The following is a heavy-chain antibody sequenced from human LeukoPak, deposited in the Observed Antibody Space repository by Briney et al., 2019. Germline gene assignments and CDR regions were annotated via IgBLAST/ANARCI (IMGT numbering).Heavy chain of an antibody. CDR3: ERDIPGSY. V-gene: IGHV3-48*01. CDR1: GFTFSSYS. J-gene: IGHJ4*02. Sequence: GGSLRLSCAASGFTFSSYSMSWVRQAPGKGLEWISYISGSSSTIYYADSVKGRFTISRDSAKNSVFLQMNSLRVEDTAVYYCERDIPGSYWGQGALVTVSS. CDR2: ISGSSSTI. D-gene: IGHD3-10*01.